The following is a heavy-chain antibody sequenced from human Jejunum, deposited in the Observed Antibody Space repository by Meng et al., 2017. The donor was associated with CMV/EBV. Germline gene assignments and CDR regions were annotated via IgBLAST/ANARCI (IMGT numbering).Heavy chain of an antibody. CDR2: ISFTTNYI. CDR3: ARDLYDGDPAAFDL. Sequence: SGFALNTRNMNWVRQAPGKGLEWVSSISFTTNYIYYADSVSGRFTISRDNTKNSLYLQMDSLRAEDTAVYYCARDLYDGDPAAFDLWGQGTMVTVSS. J-gene: IGHJ3*01. V-gene: IGHV3-21*01. CDR1: GFALNTRN. D-gene: IGHD4-17*01.